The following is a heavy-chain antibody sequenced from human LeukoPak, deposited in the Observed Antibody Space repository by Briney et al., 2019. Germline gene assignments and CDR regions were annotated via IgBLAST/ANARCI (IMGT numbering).Heavy chain of an antibody. Sequence: PGGSLRLSCAASGVTFSSYAMSWVRQAPGRGLEWVSGISGSGASTYYADSVKGRFTISRDNSKNTLYLQMNSLRAEDTAVYSCAKESDYHYIYYFDYCGQGTLVTVSS. J-gene: IGHJ4*02. CDR2: ISGSGAST. CDR1: GVTFSSYA. D-gene: IGHD5-12*01. V-gene: IGHV3-23*01. CDR3: AKESDYHYIYYFDY.